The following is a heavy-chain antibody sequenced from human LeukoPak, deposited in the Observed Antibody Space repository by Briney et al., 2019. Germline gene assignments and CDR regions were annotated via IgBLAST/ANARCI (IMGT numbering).Heavy chain of an antibody. CDR3: AKDEGRYYDILTGTPWFDP. Sequence: GGSLRLSCAASGFTFSSYGMHWVRQAPGKGLEWVAVISYDGSNKYYADSVKGRFTISRDNSKNTLYLQMNSLRAEDTAVYYCAKDEGRYYDILTGTPWFDPWGQGTLVTVSS. V-gene: IGHV3-30*18. D-gene: IGHD3-9*01. J-gene: IGHJ5*02. CDR1: GFTFSSYG. CDR2: ISYDGSNK.